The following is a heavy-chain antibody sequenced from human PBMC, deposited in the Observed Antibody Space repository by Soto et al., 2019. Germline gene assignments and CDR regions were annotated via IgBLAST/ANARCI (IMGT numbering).Heavy chain of an antibody. J-gene: IGHJ3*02. CDR2: ISGSGGST. V-gene: IGHV3-23*01. Sequence: GGSLRLSCAASGFTFSSYAMNWVGQAPGKGLEWVSAISGSGGSTYYADSVKGRFTISRDSSKNTLYLQMNSLRAEDTAVYYCAKGNSWSPALVLDIWGQGTMVTVSS. CDR1: GFTFSSYA. D-gene: IGHD1-7*01. CDR3: AKGNSWSPALVLDI.